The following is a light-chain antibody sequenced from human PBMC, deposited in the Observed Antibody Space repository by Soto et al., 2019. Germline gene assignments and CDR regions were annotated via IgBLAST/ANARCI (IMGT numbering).Light chain of an antibody. Sequence: QSALTQPASVSGSPGQSITISCTGTSSDVGSYNLVSWYQQHPGKAPKLMIYEGSKRTSGVSNRFSGSKSGNTASLTISGLHAEDESDYYCCSYAGSSTVFGGGTKLTVL. CDR2: EGS. V-gene: IGLV2-23*01. J-gene: IGLJ2*01. CDR3: CSYAGSSTV. CDR1: SSDVGSYNL.